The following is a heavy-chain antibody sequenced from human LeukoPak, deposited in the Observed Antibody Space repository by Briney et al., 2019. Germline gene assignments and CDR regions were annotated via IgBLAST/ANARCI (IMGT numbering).Heavy chain of an antibody. CDR3: AKGGPGYCSSTSCYKGLYYYYYGMDV. V-gene: IGHV3-23*01. CDR1: GFTFSSYA. D-gene: IGHD2-2*02. J-gene: IGHJ6*02. CDR2: ISGSGGST. Sequence: GGSLRLSCAASGFTFSSYAMSWVRQAPGKGLEWVSAISGSGGSTYYADSVKGRFTISRDNSKNTPYLQVNSLRAEDTAVYYCAKGGPGYCSSTSCYKGLYYYYYGMDVWGQGTTVTVSS.